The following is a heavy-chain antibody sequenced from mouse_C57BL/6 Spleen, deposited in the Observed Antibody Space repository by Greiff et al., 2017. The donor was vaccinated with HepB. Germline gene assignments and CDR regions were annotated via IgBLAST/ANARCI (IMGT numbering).Heavy chain of an antibody. CDR1: GYTFTSYW. J-gene: IGHJ2*01. CDR2: IHPNSGST. V-gene: IGHV1-64*01. Sequence: QVQLQQPGAGLVKPGASVKLSCKASGYTFTSYWMHWVKQRPGQGLEWIGMIHPNSGSTNYNEKFKSKATLTVDKSSSTAYMQLSSLTSEDSAVYYCAKIYYYGTHYFDYWGQGTTLTVSS. D-gene: IGHD1-1*01. CDR3: AKIYYYGTHYFDY.